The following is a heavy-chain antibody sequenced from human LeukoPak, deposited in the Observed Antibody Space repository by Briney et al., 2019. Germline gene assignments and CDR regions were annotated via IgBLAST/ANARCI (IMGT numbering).Heavy chain of an antibody. CDR1: GGSISSSSYY. Sequence: SETLSLTCTVSGGSISSSSYYWGWIRQPPGKGLEWIGSIYYSGSTNYNPSLKSRVTISVDTSKNQFSLKLSSVTAADTAVYYCARGYYGSGSYSDYWGQGTLVTVSS. CDR3: ARGYYGSGSYSDY. V-gene: IGHV4-39*07. J-gene: IGHJ4*02. CDR2: IYYSGST. D-gene: IGHD3-10*01.